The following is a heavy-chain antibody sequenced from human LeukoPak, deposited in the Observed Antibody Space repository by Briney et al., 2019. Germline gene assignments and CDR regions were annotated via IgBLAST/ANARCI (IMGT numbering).Heavy chain of an antibody. CDR2: ISGSGDRT. Sequence: GGSLRLSCVASGFPFSSFGVNWVRKAPGKGLEGVSAISGSGDRTYYADSVKGRLTISRDNSKNTLNLQMNSLKAENTAVYYCAKLWFGELFVRDYWGQGTLVTVSS. CDR3: AKLWFGELFVRDY. V-gene: IGHV3-23*01. CDR1: GFPFSSFG. D-gene: IGHD3-10*01. J-gene: IGHJ4*02.